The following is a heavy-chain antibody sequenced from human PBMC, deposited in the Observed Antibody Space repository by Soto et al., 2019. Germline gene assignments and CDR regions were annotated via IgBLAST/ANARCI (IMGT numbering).Heavy chain of an antibody. Sequence: QVQLVQSGAEVKKPGASVKVACKSSGYTFSSYYIHWVRQAPGQGLEWIGIINPTGGSTTYAHNFKGSLTVTRDTSTATVYMDLSALTSDDTAMYYCARGLVLGDCWGQGNLVNVSS. V-gene: IGHV1-46*01. J-gene: IGHJ4*02. D-gene: IGHD2-8*02. CDR1: GYTFSSYY. CDR2: INPTGGST. CDR3: ARGLVLGDC.